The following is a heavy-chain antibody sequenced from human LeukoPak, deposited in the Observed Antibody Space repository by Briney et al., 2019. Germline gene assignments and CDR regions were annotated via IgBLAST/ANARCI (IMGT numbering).Heavy chain of an antibody. D-gene: IGHD4-17*01. CDR1: GYTFTSYD. J-gene: IGHJ4*02. CDR2: TSVFKGNT. V-gene: IGHV1-18*01. CDR3: ARDLGRTDNGDYPSY. Sequence: ASVKVSCKASGYTFTSYDINWVRQAPGQGLEWMGWTSVFKGNTHYAQRFQGRITMTTDKATNTAYMELRSLTSDNTAVYYCARDLGRTDNGDYPSYWGQGTLVIVSS.